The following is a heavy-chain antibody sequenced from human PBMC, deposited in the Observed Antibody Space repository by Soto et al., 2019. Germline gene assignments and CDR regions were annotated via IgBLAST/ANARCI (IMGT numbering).Heavy chain of an antibody. CDR1: GGSISSYY. Sequence: PSETLSLTCTVSGGSISSYYWSWIRQPPGKGLEWIGYIYYSGSTNYNPSLKSRVTISVDTSKNQFSLKLSSVTAADTAVYYCARYVVVSFFNGMDVCGQGTTVPVSS. CDR3: ARYVVVSFFNGMDV. V-gene: IGHV4-59*08. J-gene: IGHJ6*02. D-gene: IGHD2-21*01. CDR2: IYYSGST.